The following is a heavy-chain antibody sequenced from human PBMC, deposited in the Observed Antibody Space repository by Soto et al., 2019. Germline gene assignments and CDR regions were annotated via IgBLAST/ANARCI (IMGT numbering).Heavy chain of an antibody. D-gene: IGHD3-10*01. CDR1: GYTFTSYY. CDR2: INPSGGST. Sequence: ASVKVSCKASGYTFTSYYMHWVRQAPGQGLEWMGIINPSGGSTSYAQKFQGRVTMTRDTSTSTVYMELSSLRSEDTAVYYCVRSGTLWGAFDIWGQGTMVTVSS. V-gene: IGHV1-46*01. CDR3: VRSGTLWGAFDI. J-gene: IGHJ3*02.